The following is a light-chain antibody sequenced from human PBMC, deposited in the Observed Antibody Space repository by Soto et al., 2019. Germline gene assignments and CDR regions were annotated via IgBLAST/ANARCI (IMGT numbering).Light chain of an antibody. Sequence: QLTESPSCMCLTAGQRVSLTCRASQGISNSLAWYQQKPAKAPKLLIYAASSLQSGVPSRFSGSGSGTDFTLTISSLQPEDFATYYCQQSSSTPPTFGQGTKVDIK. V-gene: IGKV1-39*01. J-gene: IGKJ1*01. CDR2: AAS. CDR1: QGISNS. CDR3: QQSSSTPPT.